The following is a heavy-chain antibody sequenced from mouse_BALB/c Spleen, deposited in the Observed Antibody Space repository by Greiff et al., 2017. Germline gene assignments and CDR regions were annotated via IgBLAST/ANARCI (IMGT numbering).Heavy chain of an antibody. CDR2: IWAGGST. CDR1: GFSLTSYG. J-gene: IGHJ4*01. D-gene: IGHD2-1*01. V-gene: IGHV2-9*02. CDR3: ARDPAPLYGNYATDY. Sequence: QVQLKESGPGLVAPSQSLSITCTVSGFSLTSYGVHWVRQPPGKGLEWLGVIWAGGSTNYNSALMSRLSISKDNSKSQVFLKMNSLQTDDTAMYYCARDPAPLYGNYATDYWGQGTSVTVSS.